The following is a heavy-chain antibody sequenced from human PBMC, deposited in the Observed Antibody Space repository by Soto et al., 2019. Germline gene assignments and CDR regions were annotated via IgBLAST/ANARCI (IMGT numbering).Heavy chain of an antibody. CDR2: ISHDGSRK. V-gene: IGHV3-30*18. CDR3: AKAFSRGPSVLRGFDL. D-gene: IGHD3-3*01. CDR1: GFTFSSYG. J-gene: IGHJ3*01. Sequence: QVQLVESGGSVVQPGTSLRLSCAASGFTFSSYGIHWVRQAPGKGLEWVALISHDGSRKEYAESQKGRFTISRDNSKNTVYLQMNSPRFEDTAVYFCAKAFSRGPSVLRGFDLWGQGTVVTVSS.